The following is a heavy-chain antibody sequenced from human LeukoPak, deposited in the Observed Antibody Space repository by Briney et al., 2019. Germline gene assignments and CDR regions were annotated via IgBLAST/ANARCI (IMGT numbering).Heavy chain of an antibody. D-gene: IGHD5-12*01. CDR1: GFTFSSYA. J-gene: IGHJ4*02. CDR2: LSGSGYDT. Sequence: PGRSLRLSCAASGFTFSSYAMNWVRQAPGKGLEWVSSLSGSGYDTYYADSVKGRFTISRDNSKNTLYLQMNSLRAEDTAVYYCAKDRRFFLRGFDYWGQGTLVTVSS. CDR3: AKDRRFFLRGFDY. V-gene: IGHV3-23*01.